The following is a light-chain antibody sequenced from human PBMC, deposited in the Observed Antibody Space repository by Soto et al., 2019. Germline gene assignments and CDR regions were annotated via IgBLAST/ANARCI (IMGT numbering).Light chain of an antibody. CDR2: GAS. J-gene: IGKJ1*01. CDR3: HQYHSTPQT. V-gene: IGKV3-20*01. Sequence: EIVLTQSPGTLSLSPGERATLSCRASQSVSSSYLAWYQQKPGQAPRLLIYGASSRATGIPDRFTGSGSGTDFTLTISSLQAEDVAVYYCHQYHSTPQTFGQGTKVDIK. CDR1: QSVSSSY.